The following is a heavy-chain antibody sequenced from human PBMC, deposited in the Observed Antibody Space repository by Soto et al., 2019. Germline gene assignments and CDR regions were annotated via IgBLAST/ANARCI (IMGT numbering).Heavy chain of an antibody. CDR1: GYTFTRSG. D-gene: IGHD6-19*01. Sequence: GASVKVSCKASGYTFTRSGISWVRQAPGQGLEWMGWISVYNGNTNYAQKLQGRVTMTADTSTSTAYMELRSLRSDDTAVYYCARDGYSGWYSLDYWGQGTLVTVSS. CDR2: ISVYNGNT. CDR3: ARDGYSGWYSLDY. J-gene: IGHJ4*02. V-gene: IGHV1-18*01.